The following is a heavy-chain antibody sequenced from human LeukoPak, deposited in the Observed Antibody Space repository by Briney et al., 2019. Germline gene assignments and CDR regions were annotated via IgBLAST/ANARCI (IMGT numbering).Heavy chain of an antibody. D-gene: IGHD3-16*01. J-gene: IGHJ5*02. CDR2: IYNSGST. CDR3: ARDRELGS. Sequence: SETLSLTCIVSGGSISIYYWNWIRQPPGKGLEWIGYIYNSGSTDYNPSLKRRVTISADTSKNQFSLKLTSVTAADMAVYYCARDRELGSWGQGILVTVSS. V-gene: IGHV4-59*01. CDR1: GGSISIYY.